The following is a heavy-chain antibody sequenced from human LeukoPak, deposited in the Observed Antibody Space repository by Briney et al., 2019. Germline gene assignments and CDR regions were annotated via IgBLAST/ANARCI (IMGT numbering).Heavy chain of an antibody. D-gene: IGHD6-19*01. CDR1: GFTFDDYA. CDR2: ISWNSGSI. V-gene: IGHV3-9*01. Sequence: GGSLRLSCAASGFTFDDYAMHWVRQAPGKGLEWVSGISWNSGSIGYADSVKGRFTISRDNAKNSLYLQMNSLRAEDTALYYCAKDTGAIAVAGTRAFDIWGQGTMVTVSS. J-gene: IGHJ3*02. CDR3: AKDTGAIAVAGTRAFDI.